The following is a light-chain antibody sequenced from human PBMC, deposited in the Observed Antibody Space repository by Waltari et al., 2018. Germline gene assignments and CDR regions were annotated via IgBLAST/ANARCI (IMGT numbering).Light chain of an antibody. CDR1: SPNIGNNY. V-gene: IGLV1-51*01. CDR2: ENN. CDR3: GTWDSSLSVGV. J-gene: IGLJ2*01. Sequence: QSVLTQPPSVSAAPGQKVTISCSGSSPNIGNNYVSWYQQFPGTAPKLLIYENNKRPPGIPDRFSGSKSGTSATLDSHGLQTGDEANYYCGTWDSSLSVGVLGGGTKVTVL.